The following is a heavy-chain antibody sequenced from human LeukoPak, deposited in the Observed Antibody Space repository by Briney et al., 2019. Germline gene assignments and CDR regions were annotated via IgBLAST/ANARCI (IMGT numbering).Heavy chain of an antibody. D-gene: IGHD3-10*01. Sequence: GTSVKVSCKASGYTFTGYYMHWVRQAPGQGLEWMGWINPNSGGTNYAQKFQGRVTMTRDTSISTAYMELSRLRSDDTAVYYCARVFPNYYGSGSYYTPPEYWGQGTLVTVSS. CDR2: INPNSGGT. CDR3: ARVFPNYYGSGSYYTPPEY. CDR1: GYTFTGYY. V-gene: IGHV1-2*02. J-gene: IGHJ4*02.